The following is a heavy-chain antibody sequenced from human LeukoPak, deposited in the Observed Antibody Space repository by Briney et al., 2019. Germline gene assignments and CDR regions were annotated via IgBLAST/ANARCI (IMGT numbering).Heavy chain of an antibody. D-gene: IGHD3-10*01. CDR1: GFTYNYYS. CDR2: ISSSSRYI. V-gene: IGHV3-21*01. J-gene: IGHJ6*03. Sequence: PGGSLRLSCAASGFTYNYYSMNWVRQAPGKGLEWVSSISSSSRYIYYAVSVKGRFTISRDNAKNSLYLQMNSLRAEDTAVYYCARDREEDYYMDVWGKGTTVTVSS. CDR3: ARDREEDYYMDV.